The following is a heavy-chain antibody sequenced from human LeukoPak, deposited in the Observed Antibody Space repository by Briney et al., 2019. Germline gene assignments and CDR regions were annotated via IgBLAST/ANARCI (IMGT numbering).Heavy chain of an antibody. CDR1: GASISRYY. V-gene: IGHV4-59*12. J-gene: IGHJ4*02. CDR3: ARVGSRWLQLGTYYFDY. Sequence: SETLSLTCTVSGASISRYYWSWIRQPPGKGLEWIGYIYYSGSTYYNPSLKSRVTISVDTSKNQFSLKLSSVTAADTAVYYCARVGSRWLQLGTYYFDYWGQGTLVTVSS. D-gene: IGHD5-24*01. CDR2: IYYSGST.